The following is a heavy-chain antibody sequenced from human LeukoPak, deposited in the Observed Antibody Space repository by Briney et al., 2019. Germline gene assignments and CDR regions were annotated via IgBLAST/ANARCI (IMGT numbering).Heavy chain of an antibody. J-gene: IGHJ4*02. CDR1: GGSVSSGSYY. CDR3: ARGVYSGTYYVDQ. D-gene: IGHD1-26*01. V-gene: IGHV4-61*01. CDR2: IYYSGST. Sequence: SEALSLTCTVSGGSVSSGSYYWNWIRQPPGKGLEWIGYIYYSGSTSYNPSLKSRATISIDTSMNQFSLKLSSVTAADTAVYYCARGVYSGTYYVDQWGQGTRVAVSS.